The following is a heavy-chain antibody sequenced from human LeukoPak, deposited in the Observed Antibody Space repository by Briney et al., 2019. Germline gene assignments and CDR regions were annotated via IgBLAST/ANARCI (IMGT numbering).Heavy chain of an antibody. Sequence: GGPLRLSCAASGFTFDDYGMSWVRQAPGKGLEWVSGINWNGGSTGYADSVKGRFTISRDNAKNSLYLQMNSLRAEDTALYYCARDIDVQVAYCGGDCYPLGAFDIWGQGTMVTVSS. D-gene: IGHD2-21*02. V-gene: IGHV3-20*04. CDR3: ARDIDVQVAYCGGDCYPLGAFDI. CDR1: GFTFDDYG. CDR2: INWNGGST. J-gene: IGHJ3*02.